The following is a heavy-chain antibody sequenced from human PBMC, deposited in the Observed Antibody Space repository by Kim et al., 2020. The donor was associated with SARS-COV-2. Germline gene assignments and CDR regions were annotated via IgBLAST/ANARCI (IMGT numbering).Heavy chain of an antibody. D-gene: IGHD3-9*01. Sequence: SVKGRFTISRDNSKNTLYLQMNSLRAEDTAVYYCARDILTGSTYYYGMDVWGQGTTVTVSS. V-gene: IGHV3-53*01. CDR3: ARDILTGSTYYYGMDV. J-gene: IGHJ6*02.